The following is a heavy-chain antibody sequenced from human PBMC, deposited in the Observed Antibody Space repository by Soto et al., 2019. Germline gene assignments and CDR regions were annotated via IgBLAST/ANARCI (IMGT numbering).Heavy chain of an antibody. J-gene: IGHJ3*02. CDR3: ARVSSGWYLDAFDI. Sequence: SVKVSCKASGYTFTSYGISWVRQAPGQGLEWMGWISAYNGNTNYAQKLQGRVTMTTDTSTSTAYMELRSLRSDDTAVYYCARVSSGWYLDAFDIWGQGTMVTVSS. CDR2: ISAYNGNT. CDR1: GYTFTSYG. D-gene: IGHD6-19*01. V-gene: IGHV1-18*01.